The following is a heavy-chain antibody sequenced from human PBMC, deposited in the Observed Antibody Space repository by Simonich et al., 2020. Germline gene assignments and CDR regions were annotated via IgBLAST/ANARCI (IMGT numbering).Heavy chain of an antibody. D-gene: IGHD6-6*01. CDR2: ISSSGSTI. V-gene: IGHV3-48*03. CDR3: ARDFRLQLVDIGTYYYYGMDV. J-gene: IGHJ6*02. CDR1: GFTFSSYE. Sequence: EVQLVESGGGLVQPGGSLRLSCAASGFTFSSYEMNWFRQAPGKGLEWVSYISSSGSTIYYADSVKGRFTISRDNAKNSLYLQMNSLRAEDTAVYYCARDFRLQLVDIGTYYYYGMDVWGQGTTVTVSS.